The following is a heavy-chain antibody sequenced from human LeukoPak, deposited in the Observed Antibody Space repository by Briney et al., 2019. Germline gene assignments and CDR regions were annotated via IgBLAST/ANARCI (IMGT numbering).Heavy chain of an antibody. D-gene: IGHD6-6*01. CDR1: GGSFSGYY. Sequence: SETLSLTCAVYGGSFSGYYWSWIRQPPGKGLEWIGEINHSGSTNYNPSLKSRVTISVDASKNQFSLKLSSVTAADTAVYYCARGTLARILFDYWGQGTLVTVSS. V-gene: IGHV4-34*01. CDR3: ARGTLARILFDY. CDR2: INHSGST. J-gene: IGHJ4*02.